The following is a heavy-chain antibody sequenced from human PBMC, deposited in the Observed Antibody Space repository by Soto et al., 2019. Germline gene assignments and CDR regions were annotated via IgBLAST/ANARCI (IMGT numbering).Heavy chain of an antibody. V-gene: IGHV3-23*01. D-gene: IGHD3-3*01. Sequence: GGSLRLSCAASGFTFSSYAMSWVRQAPGKGLEWVSAISGSGGSTYYADSVKGRFTISRDNSKNTLYLQMNSLRAEDTAVYYCAIQAPSGYEYYYYYGMDVWGQGTTVTVSS. CDR1: GFTFSSYA. CDR2: ISGSGGST. CDR3: AIQAPSGYEYYYYYGMDV. J-gene: IGHJ6*02.